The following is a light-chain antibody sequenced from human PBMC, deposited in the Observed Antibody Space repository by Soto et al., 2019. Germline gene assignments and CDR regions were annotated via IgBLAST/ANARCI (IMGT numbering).Light chain of an antibody. J-gene: IGKJ4*01. CDR1: QSVSSSY. V-gene: IGKV3-20*01. CDR3: QQYCSSPLT. CDR2: AAS. Sequence: EIVLTQSPGTLSLSPGERATLSCRASQSVSSSYLAWYQQKPGQAPRLLIYAASSRATGIPDRFSGSGSGTDFTVTINRLEPEDFAVYYCQQYCSSPLTFGGGTKVEIK.